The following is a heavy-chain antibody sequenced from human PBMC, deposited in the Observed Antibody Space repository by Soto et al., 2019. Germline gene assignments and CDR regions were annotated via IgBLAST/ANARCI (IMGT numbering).Heavy chain of an antibody. CDR3: AKMVGATLVDY. J-gene: IGHJ4*02. D-gene: IGHD1-26*01. Sequence: QVQLQESGPGLVKPSGTLSLTCTVSGASISSTSSGDWWSWVRQPPGKGLEWIGEIHHSGSTNYNHSLKRRVTMSVAKSKNPFSLRLSSVTAADTAVYYCAKMVGATLVDYWGQGTLVTVSS. V-gene: IGHV4-4*02. CDR2: IHHSGST. CDR1: GASISSTSSGDW.